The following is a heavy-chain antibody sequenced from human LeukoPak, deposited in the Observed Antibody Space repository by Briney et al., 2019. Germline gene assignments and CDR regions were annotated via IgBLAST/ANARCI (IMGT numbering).Heavy chain of an antibody. Sequence: GGSLRLSCEASGFTFSSYWMSWVRQAPGKGLEWVANIKTDGSGKYYVDSVKGRFTISRDNAKNSLYLQMNSLRAEDTAVYYCARDYTGYFPWGQGTLVIVSS. CDR3: ARDYTGYFP. J-gene: IGHJ5*02. CDR2: IKTDGSGK. CDR1: GFTFSSYW. V-gene: IGHV3-7*03. D-gene: IGHD3-9*01.